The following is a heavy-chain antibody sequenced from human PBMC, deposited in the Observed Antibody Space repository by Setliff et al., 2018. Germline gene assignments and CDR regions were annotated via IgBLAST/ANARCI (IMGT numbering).Heavy chain of an antibody. CDR2: ISSSSSYI. J-gene: IGHJ6*03. Sequence: GGSLRLSCAASGFTFSSYSLNWVRQAPGKGLEWVSSISSSSSYIYYVDSVKGRFTISRDNAKNSLYLQMNSLKTEDTAMYYCTRDGATGPGYYYYMDVWGKGTTVTVTS. CDR1: GFTFSSYS. V-gene: IGHV3-21*03. CDR3: TRDGATGPGYYYYMDV. D-gene: IGHD5-12*01.